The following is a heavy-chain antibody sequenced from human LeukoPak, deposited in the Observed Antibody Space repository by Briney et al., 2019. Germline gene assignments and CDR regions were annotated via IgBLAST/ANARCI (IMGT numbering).Heavy chain of an antibody. Sequence: GGSLRLSCAASGFTFSSYAMSWVRQAPGKGLEWVSAISGSGGSTYYADSVKGRFTISRDNSKNTLCLQMNSLRAEDTAVYYCAKDQYQLLFRYYYYYGMDVWGQGTTVTVSS. V-gene: IGHV3-23*01. J-gene: IGHJ6*02. CDR2: ISGSGGST. D-gene: IGHD2-2*01. CDR1: GFTFSSYA. CDR3: AKDQYQLLFRYYYYYGMDV.